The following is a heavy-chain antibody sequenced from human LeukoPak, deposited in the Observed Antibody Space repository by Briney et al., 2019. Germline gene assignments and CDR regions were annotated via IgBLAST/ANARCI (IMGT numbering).Heavy chain of an antibody. D-gene: IGHD3-10*01. V-gene: IGHV3-30*02. CDR2: IRYDGSNK. Sequence: GGSLRLSCAASGFTFSSYGMHWVRQAPGKGLEWVAFIRYDGSNKYYADSVKGRFTISRDNSKNTLYLQMNSLRAEDTAVYYCAKDHPWFGELEPIDYWGQGTLVTVSS. CDR1: GFTFSSYG. CDR3: AKDHPWFGELEPIDY. J-gene: IGHJ4*02.